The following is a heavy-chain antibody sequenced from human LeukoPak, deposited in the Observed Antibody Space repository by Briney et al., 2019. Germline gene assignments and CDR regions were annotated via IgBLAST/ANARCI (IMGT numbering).Heavy chain of an antibody. CDR1: GFTFSSYS. D-gene: IGHD3-3*01. Sequence: GGSLRLSCAASGFTFSSYSMNRVRQAPGKGLEWISYISSDSSTVYFADSVKGRFTISRDNAKNSLYLQMNSLRAEDTAVYFCARDKTYSDFWLWGQGTLVTVSS. J-gene: IGHJ4*02. CDR2: ISSDSSTV. V-gene: IGHV3-48*01. CDR3: ARDKTYSDFWL.